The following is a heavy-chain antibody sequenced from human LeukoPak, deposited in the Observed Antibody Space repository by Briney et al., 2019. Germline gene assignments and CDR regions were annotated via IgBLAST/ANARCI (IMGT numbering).Heavy chain of an antibody. Sequence: SETLSLTCTVSGGSISPYYWSWFRQPPGKGLEWIGYIYYSGSTTYNPSLKSRVTISVDTSKNQFSLKLSSVTAADTAVYYCARSKYYGDSDYWGQGALVTVSS. V-gene: IGHV4-59*08. CDR2: IYYSGST. D-gene: IGHD4-17*01. CDR3: ARSKYYGDSDY. J-gene: IGHJ4*02. CDR1: GGSISPYY.